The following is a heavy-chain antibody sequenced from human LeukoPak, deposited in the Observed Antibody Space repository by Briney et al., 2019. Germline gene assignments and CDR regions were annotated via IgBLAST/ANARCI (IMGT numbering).Heavy chain of an antibody. CDR1: GGSISNVNYY. D-gene: IGHD3-22*01. CDR3: AKDPAYYYDSSGYYH. Sequence: SETLSLTCTVSGGSISNVNYYWGWIRQPPGKGLEWIGTIYYSGTTYYNLSLKSRVTIFVDTSKNQFSLRLNSVTAADTAVYYCAKDPAYYYDSSGYYHWGQGTLVTVSS. J-gene: IGHJ5*02. CDR2: IYYSGTT. V-gene: IGHV4-39*02.